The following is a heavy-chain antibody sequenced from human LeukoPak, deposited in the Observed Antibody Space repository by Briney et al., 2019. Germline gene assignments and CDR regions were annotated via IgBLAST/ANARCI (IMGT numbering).Heavy chain of an antibody. V-gene: IGHV4-61*01. Sequence: SETLSLTCTVSGGSVSSGSYYWSWIRQPPGKGLEWIGYIYYSGSTNYNPSLKRRVTISVDTSKNQSSLKLSSVTAADTAVYYCARDIYDILTGSIYGMDVWGKGTTVTVSS. J-gene: IGHJ6*04. CDR3: ARDIYDILTGSIYGMDV. CDR1: GGSVSSGSYY. CDR2: IYYSGST. D-gene: IGHD3-9*01.